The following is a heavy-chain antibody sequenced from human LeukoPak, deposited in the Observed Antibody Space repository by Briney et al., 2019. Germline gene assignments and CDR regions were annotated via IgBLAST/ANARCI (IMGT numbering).Heavy chain of an antibody. CDR3: ARRPNLCEAHNEVDGFHI. Sequence: GESLKISCEVSGNSFGTYWRAWLRQLPGRGRDGWGLFYLIDSDTSYSPSFQGRFTISGDRSSSTAFLQWSRLEASDTAIYYCARRPNLCEAHNEVDGFHIWGQGTMVTVSS. J-gene: IGHJ3*02. V-gene: IGHV5-51*01. D-gene: IGHD2-8*01. CDR2: FYLIDSDT. CDR1: GNSFGTYW.